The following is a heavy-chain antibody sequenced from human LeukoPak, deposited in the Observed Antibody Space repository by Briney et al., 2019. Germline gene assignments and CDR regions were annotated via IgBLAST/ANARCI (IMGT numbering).Heavy chain of an antibody. D-gene: IGHD2-2*02. CDR2: ISSSSSYI. CDR1: GFTFSSYS. Sequence: GGSLRLSCAASGFTFSSYSMNWVRQAPGKGLEWVSSISSSSSYIYYADSVKGRFTISRDNAKNSLYLQMNSLRAEDTAVYYCASDCSSTSCYNRIDYWGQGTLVTASS. V-gene: IGHV3-21*01. J-gene: IGHJ4*02. CDR3: ASDCSSTSCYNRIDY.